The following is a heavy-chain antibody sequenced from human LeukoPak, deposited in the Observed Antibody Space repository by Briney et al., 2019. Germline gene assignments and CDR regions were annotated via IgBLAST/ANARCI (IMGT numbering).Heavy chain of an antibody. CDR2: ISAYNGNT. CDR3: ARVASGYCSGGSCYPLRYYYYGMDV. J-gene: IGHJ6*02. D-gene: IGHD2-15*01. CDR1: GYTFTSYG. V-gene: IGHV1-18*01. Sequence: ASVKVSCKASGYTFTSYGIIWVRQAPGQGLEWMGWISAYNGNTNYAQKLQGRVTITTDTSTSTAYMELRSLRSDDTAVYYCARVASGYCSGGSCYPLRYYYYGMDVWGQGTTVTVSS.